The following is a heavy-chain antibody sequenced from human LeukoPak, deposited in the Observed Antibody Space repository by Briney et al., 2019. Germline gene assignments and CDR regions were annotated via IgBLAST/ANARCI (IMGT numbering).Heavy chain of an antibody. Sequence: SENLSLNCTVSGGSVSSGSYYWSWIRQPPGKRLEWIGYISYSGSTNYSPSLKSRVTISVDTSKSQFSLKLNSVTAADAAVYYCAREGQLVLRYLDYWGQGTLVTVPS. CDR1: GGSVSSGSYY. V-gene: IGHV4-61*01. CDR2: ISYSGST. J-gene: IGHJ4*02. D-gene: IGHD6-13*01. CDR3: AREGQLVLRYLDY.